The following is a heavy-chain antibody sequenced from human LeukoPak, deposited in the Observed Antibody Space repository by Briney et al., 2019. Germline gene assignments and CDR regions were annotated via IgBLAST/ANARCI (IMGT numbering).Heavy chain of an antibody. J-gene: IGHJ6*03. V-gene: IGHV3-23*01. Sequence: GGSLRLSCAASGFTFSSYAMSWVRQAPGKGLEWVSAISGSGGSTYHADSVKGRFTISRDNSKNTLYLQMNSLRAEDTAVYYCAKSGDYYYYYYYMDVWGKGTTVTVSS. CDR2: ISGSGGST. D-gene: IGHD3-22*01. CDR3: AKSGDYYYYYYYMDV. CDR1: GFTFSSYA.